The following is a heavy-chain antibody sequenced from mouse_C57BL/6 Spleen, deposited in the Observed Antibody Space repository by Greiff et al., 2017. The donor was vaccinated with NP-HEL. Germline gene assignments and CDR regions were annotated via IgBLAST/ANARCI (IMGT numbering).Heavy chain of an antibody. CDR3: ARGRGSLYAMDY. CDR1: GYTFTDYY. V-gene: IGHV1-26*01. CDR2: INPNNGGT. J-gene: IGHJ4*01. Sequence: VQLQQSGPELVKPGASVKISCKASGYTFTDYYMNWVKQSHGKSLEWIGDINPNNGGTSYNQKFKGKATLTVDKSSSTAYMELRSLTSEDSAVYYCARGRGSLYAMDYWGQGTSVTVSS.